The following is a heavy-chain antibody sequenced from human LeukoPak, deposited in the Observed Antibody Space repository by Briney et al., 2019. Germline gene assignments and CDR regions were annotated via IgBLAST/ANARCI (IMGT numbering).Heavy chain of an antibody. D-gene: IGHD3-10*01. CDR1: GGSVSSSSYY. V-gene: IGHV4-39*01. J-gene: IGHJ4*02. CDR2: IYYSGST. CDR3: ARTPGFGESPDY. Sequence: KPSETLSLTCTVSGGSVSSSSYYWGWIRQPPGKGLEWIGTIYYSGSTYYNPSLKSRVTIPVDTSNNQFSLNLNSVTAVDTAVYYCARTPGFGESPDYWGQGTLVTVSS.